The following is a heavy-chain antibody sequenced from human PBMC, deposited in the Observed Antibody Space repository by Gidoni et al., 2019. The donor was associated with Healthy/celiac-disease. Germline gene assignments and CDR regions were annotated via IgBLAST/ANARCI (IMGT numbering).Heavy chain of an antibody. V-gene: IGHV3-49*04. D-gene: IGHD1-26*01. J-gene: IGHJ4*02. CDR2: IRSKAYGGTT. CDR3: TREATWEYYFDY. CDR1: GFTLGDYA. Sequence: EVQLVESGGGLVQPGRSLRLSCTASGFTLGDYAMSWVRQAPGKGLVWVGFIRSKAYGGTTEYAASVKGRFTISRDDSKSIAYLQMNSLKTEDTAVYYCTREATWEYYFDYWGQGTLVTVSS.